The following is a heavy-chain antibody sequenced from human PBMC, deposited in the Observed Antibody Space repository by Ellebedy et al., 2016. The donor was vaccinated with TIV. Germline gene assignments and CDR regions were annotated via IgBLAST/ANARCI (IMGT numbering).Heavy chain of an antibody. J-gene: IGHJ3*02. CDR2: INGDGSTT. V-gene: IGHV3-74*01. Sequence: GESLKISCGASGFAFSSNWMYWVRQDPGRGLVWVSRINGDGSTTGYADSVKGRFTISRDNAKNTLYLQMNSLRAEDTAVYYCARWDFDSFNAFDIWGQGTTVTVSS. D-gene: IGHD3-9*01. CDR3: ARWDFDSFNAFDI. CDR1: GFAFSSNW.